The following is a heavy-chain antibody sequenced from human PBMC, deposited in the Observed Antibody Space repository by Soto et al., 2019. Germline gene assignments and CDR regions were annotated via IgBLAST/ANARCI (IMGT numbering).Heavy chain of an antibody. J-gene: IGHJ6*02. CDR2: IIPIFGTA. D-gene: IGHD4-17*01. V-gene: IGHV1-69*12. Sequence: QVQLVQSGAEVKKPGSSVKVSCKASGGTFSSYAISWVRQAPGQGLEWMGGIIPIFGTANYAQKFQGRVTITADESTSTAYMELSSLRSEDTAVYYCARDSGLDYGDYEGDYGMDVWGQGTTVTVSS. CDR3: ARDSGLDYGDYEGDYGMDV. CDR1: GGTFSSYA.